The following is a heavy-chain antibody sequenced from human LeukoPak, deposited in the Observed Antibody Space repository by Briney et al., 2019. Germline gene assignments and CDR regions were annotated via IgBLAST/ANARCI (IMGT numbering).Heavy chain of an antibody. CDR3: AKDGRVATITLDY. CDR1: GFTFSSYG. J-gene: IGHJ4*02. CDR2: ISYDGSNK. Sequence: GRSLRLSCAASGFTFSSYGMHWVRQAPGKGLEWVAVISYDGSNKYYADSVKGRFTISRDKSKNTLYLQMNSLRAEDTAVYYCAKDGRVATITLDYWGQGTLVTVSS. V-gene: IGHV3-30*18. D-gene: IGHD5-12*01.